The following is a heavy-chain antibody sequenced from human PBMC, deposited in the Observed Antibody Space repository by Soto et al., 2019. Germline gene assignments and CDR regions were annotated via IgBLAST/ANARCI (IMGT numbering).Heavy chain of an antibody. D-gene: IGHD2-15*01. CDR3: ARLGYCSGGSCPTAEYFQH. V-gene: IGHV1-18*01. J-gene: IGHJ1*01. Sequence: QVQLVQSGAEVKKPGASVKVSCKASGYTFTSYGISWVRQAPGQGLEWMGWISAYNGNTNYAQKLQGRVTMTTDTSTSKAYMELRSLRSDDTAVYYCARLGYCSGGSCPTAEYFQHWGQGTLVTVSS. CDR1: GYTFTSYG. CDR2: ISAYNGNT.